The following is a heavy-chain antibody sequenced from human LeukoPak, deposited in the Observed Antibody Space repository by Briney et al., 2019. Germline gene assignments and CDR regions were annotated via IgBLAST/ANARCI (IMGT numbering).Heavy chain of an antibody. CDR2: IYHSGST. J-gene: IGHJ4*02. D-gene: IGHD2-15*01. Sequence: SQTLSLTCAVSGGSISSGGYSWSWIRQPPGKGLEWIGYIYHSGSTYYNPSLKSRVSISVDRSKNQFSLKLSSVTAADTAVYYCARVGSPFYCSGGSCYSGMPLFDYWGQGTLVTVSS. CDR1: GGSISSGGYS. V-gene: IGHV4-30-2*01. CDR3: ARVGSPFYCSGGSCYSGMPLFDY.